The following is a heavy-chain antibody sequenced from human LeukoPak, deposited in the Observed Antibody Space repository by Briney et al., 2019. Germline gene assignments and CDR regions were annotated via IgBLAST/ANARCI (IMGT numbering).Heavy chain of an antibody. Sequence: GGSLRLSCRASGFTFGDYAMSWFRQGPGKGLEWVGFIRRKPYAATTEYAASVKARFTTSRDDSKCIAYLQMNRLQTENTAVYYCTRSAFGDYFYWGQGTLVTVSP. D-gene: IGHD4-17*01. V-gene: IGHV3-49*03. CDR3: TRSAFGDYFY. CDR2: IRRKPYAATT. CDR1: GFTFGDYA. J-gene: IGHJ4*02.